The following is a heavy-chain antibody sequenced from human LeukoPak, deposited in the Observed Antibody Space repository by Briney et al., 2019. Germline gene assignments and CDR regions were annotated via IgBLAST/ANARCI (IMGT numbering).Heavy chain of an antibody. CDR3: AGYSSSWGYFDL. Sequence: SETLSLTCTVSGGSISSYYWSWIRQPPGKGLEWIGYIYYSGSTNYNPSLKSRVTISVDTSKNQFSLKLSSVTAADTAVYYCAGYSSSWGYFDLWGRGTLVTVSS. D-gene: IGHD6-13*01. J-gene: IGHJ2*01. V-gene: IGHV4-59*08. CDR2: IYYSGST. CDR1: GGSISSYY.